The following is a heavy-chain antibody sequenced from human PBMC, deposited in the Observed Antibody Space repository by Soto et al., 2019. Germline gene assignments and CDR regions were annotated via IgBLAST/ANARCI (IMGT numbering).Heavy chain of an antibody. D-gene: IGHD3-9*01. CDR2: IYYSGGT. V-gene: IGHV4-39*01. J-gene: IGHJ4*02. CDR3: ARQPGYYDILTGYSTYYFDY. Sequence: SETLSLTCTVSGGSISSSSYYWGWIRQPPGKGLEWIGSIYYSGGTYYNPSLKSRVTISVDTSKNQFSLKLSSVTAADTAVYYCARQPGYYDILTGYSTYYFDYWGQGTPVTVS. CDR1: GGSISSSSYY.